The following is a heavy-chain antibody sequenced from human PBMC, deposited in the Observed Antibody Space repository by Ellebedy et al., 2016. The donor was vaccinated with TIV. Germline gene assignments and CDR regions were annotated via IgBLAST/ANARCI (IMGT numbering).Heavy chain of an antibody. D-gene: IGHD2-21*02. CDR1: GFTFSSYA. Sequence: GESLKISXAASGFTFSSYAMSWVRQAPGRRLEWVSAISGSGGSTHYVDSVRGRFTISRDNSKNTLYLQMTSLRAEDTAVYYCAKAPTAIFAHFYYYYYYMDVWGQGTLVTVSS. J-gene: IGHJ6*03. CDR2: ISGSGGST. V-gene: IGHV3-23*01. CDR3: AKAPTAIFAHFYYYYYYMDV.